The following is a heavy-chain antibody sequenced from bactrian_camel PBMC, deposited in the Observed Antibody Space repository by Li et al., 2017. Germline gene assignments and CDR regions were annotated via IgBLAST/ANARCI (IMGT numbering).Heavy chain of an antibody. J-gene: IGHJ6*01. CDR1: GLTVSGRC. CDR2: VEGDGTI. D-gene: IGHD1*01. V-gene: IGHV3S42*01. CDR3: AADATQRRWTAPEQFES. Sequence: VQLVESGGGSVRAGGSLRLSCTGTGLTVSGRCVGWFRQNPGEVRAAVAVVEGDGTIRYAESVKGRFTISKDNAKNILYLEMNSLKPEDTAMYYCAADATQRRWTAPEQFESWGQGTQVTVS.